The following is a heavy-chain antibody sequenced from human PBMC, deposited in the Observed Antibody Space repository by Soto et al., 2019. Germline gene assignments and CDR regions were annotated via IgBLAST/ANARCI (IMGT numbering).Heavy chain of an antibody. CDR2: ISYDGSNK. V-gene: IGHV3-30-3*01. CDR1: GFTFSSYA. D-gene: IGHD3-22*01. CDR3: ARDEDYDSSGSPFDY. J-gene: IGHJ4*02. Sequence: PGGSLRLSCAASGFTFSSYAMHWVRQAPGKGLEWVAVISYDGSNKYYADSVKGRFTISRDNSKNTLYLQMNSLRAEDTAVYYCARDEDYDSSGSPFDYWGQGTLVTVSS.